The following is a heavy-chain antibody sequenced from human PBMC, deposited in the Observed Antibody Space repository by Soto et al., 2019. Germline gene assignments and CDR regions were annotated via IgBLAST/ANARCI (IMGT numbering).Heavy chain of an antibody. J-gene: IGHJ6*02. CDR2: ISYDGSNK. Sequence: GGSLRLSCAASGFTFSSYVMHWVRQSPGKGLEWVAVISYDGSNKYYADSVKGRFTISRDNSKNTLHLQMNSLRAEDTAVYYCATLVEYYYDSSGAYGMDVWGQGTTVTVSS. CDR3: ATLVEYYYDSSGAYGMDV. D-gene: IGHD3-22*01. V-gene: IGHV3-30*03. CDR1: GFTFSSYV.